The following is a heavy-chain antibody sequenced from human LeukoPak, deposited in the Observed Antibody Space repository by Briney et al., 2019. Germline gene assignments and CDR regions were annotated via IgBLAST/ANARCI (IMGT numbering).Heavy chain of an antibody. V-gene: IGHV5-51*01. CDR1: GYRFTSYW. D-gene: IGHD3-22*01. Sequence: GESLKISRKGSGYRFTSYWIGWVRQMPGKGLEWMGIIYPGDSDTRYTPSFQGQVTISADKSISTAYLQWSSLKASDTATYYCARLFGSGSHGCFDPWGQGTLVTVSS. CDR2: IYPGDSDT. CDR3: ARLFGSGSHGCFDP. J-gene: IGHJ5*02.